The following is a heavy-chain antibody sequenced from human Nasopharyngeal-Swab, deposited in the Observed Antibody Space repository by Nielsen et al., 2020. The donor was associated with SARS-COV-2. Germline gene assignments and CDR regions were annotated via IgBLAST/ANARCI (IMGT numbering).Heavy chain of an antibody. CDR2: ISSTSGTM. J-gene: IGHJ4*02. CDR1: GFTFSNYD. CDR3: ARRSSGWGSYFDY. Sequence: GSLILSCAASGFTFSNYDMNWVRQAPGKGLECLSYISSTSGTMYYTDSVKGRFTISRDNAKNSLYLQMNSLRAEDTAVYYCARRSSGWGSYFDYWGQGTLVTVSS. V-gene: IGHV3-48*04. D-gene: IGHD6-19*01.